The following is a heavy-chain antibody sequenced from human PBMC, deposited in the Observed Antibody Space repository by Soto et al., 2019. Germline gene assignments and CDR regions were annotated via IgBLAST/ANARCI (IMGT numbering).Heavy chain of an antibody. V-gene: IGHV4-30-4*01. CDR2: IYYSGST. CDR1: GGSISSGDYY. CDR3: ARAVRGRITIFGVVTNFDY. Sequence: QVQLQESGPGLVKPSQTLSLTCTVSGGSISSGDYYWSWIRQPPGKGLEWIGYIYYSGSTYYNPSLKSRVTISVDTSKNQFSLKLSSVTAADTAVYYCARAVRGRITIFGVVTNFDYWGQGTLVTVSS. D-gene: IGHD3-3*01. J-gene: IGHJ4*02.